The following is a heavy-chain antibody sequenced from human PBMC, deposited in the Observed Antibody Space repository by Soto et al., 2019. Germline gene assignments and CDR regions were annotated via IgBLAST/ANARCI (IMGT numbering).Heavy chain of an antibody. V-gene: IGHV4-34*01. CDR3: ARHHVRGRTIAGAAEF. CDR2: INQSGNT. J-gene: IGHJ4*02. D-gene: IGHD6-13*01. CDR1: GGSFTGYY. Sequence: QVQLQQWGAGLLKPSETLSLTCAVYGGSFTGYYWSWIRQPPGKGLEWIGEINQSGNTNYNPSLKSRVVISVDTSKNHRSLNLSSVTAADTAMYYCARHHVRGRTIAGAAEFWGQGTLVTVSS.